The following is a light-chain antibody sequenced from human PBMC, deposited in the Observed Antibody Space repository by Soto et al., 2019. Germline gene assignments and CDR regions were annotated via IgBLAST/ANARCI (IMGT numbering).Light chain of an antibody. CDR2: GAS. J-gene: IGKJ4*01. Sequence: EVVMTQSRATLSVSPGERATLSCRASQSVSSNLAWYQQKPGQAPRLLIYGASTRATGIPARFSGSGSGTEFTLTISSLEPEDFAVYYCLQRSNWPLTFGGGTKVDIK. V-gene: IGKV3-15*01. CDR3: LQRSNWPLT. CDR1: QSVSSN.